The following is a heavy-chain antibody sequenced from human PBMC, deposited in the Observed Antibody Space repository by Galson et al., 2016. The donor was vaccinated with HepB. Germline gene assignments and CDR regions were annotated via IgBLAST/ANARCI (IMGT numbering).Heavy chain of an antibody. CDR2: ISFDGSRK. Sequence: LRLSCAVSGFTFSDYGMHWVRQAPGKGLEWVAVISFDGSRKYYGDFVKGRFAIFRDDSKNSLYLHMNSLSPEDTGVYFCAKRFERRDFAIDYWGHGTLVVVSS. CDR1: GFTFSDYG. CDR3: AKRFERRDFAIDY. V-gene: IGHV3-30*18. D-gene: IGHD1-1*01. J-gene: IGHJ4*01.